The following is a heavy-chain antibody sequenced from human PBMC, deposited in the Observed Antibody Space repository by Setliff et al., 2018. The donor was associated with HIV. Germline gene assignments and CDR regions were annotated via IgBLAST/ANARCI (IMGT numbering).Heavy chain of an antibody. D-gene: IGHD3-16*02. CDR1: GYAFTYYY. J-gene: IGHJ4*02. CDR2: LNPNGGST. V-gene: IGHV1-46*01. CDR3: ARVQTVIPPSFDH. Sequence: ASVKVSCKTSGYAFTYYYIHWVRQAPGQGLEWLGTLNPNGGSTTYAQKFQGRVTMTRDTSTSTVYMELRSLRSEDTAVYYCARVQTVIPPSFDHWGQGTRVTVSS.